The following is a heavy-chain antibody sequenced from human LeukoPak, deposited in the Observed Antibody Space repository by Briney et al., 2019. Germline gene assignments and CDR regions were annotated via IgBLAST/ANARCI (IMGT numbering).Heavy chain of an antibody. Sequence: GGSLRLSCAASGFTFSSYAMSWVRQAPGKGLEWVSAISGSGGSTYYAGSVKGRFTISRDNSKNTLYLQMNSLRAEDTAVYYCAKGYSSSWTYYYGMDVWGQGTTVTVSS. V-gene: IGHV3-23*01. CDR1: GFTFSSYA. CDR3: AKGYSSSWTYYYGMDV. J-gene: IGHJ6*02. D-gene: IGHD6-13*01. CDR2: ISGSGGST.